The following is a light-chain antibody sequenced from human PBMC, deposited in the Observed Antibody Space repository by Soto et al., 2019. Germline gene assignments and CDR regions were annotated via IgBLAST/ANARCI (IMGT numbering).Light chain of an antibody. V-gene: IGLV2-14*01. CDR2: EVT. CDR3: NSYTSTSARV. J-gene: IGLJ3*02. Sequence: QSVLTQPASVSGSPGQSITISCTGTSSDVGAYNYVSWYQQYPGKAPKLIIYEVTNRPSGVSNRFSGSKSANTASLTISGLQAEDEADYSCNSYTSTSARVFGGGTKVTVL. CDR1: SSDVGAYNY.